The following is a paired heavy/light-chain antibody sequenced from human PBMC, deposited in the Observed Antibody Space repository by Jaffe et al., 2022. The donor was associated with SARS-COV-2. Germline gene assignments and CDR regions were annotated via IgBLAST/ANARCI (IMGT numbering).Light chain of an antibody. CDR3: QQYFSTPTT. Sequence: DIVMTQSPDSLAVPLDERATINCRSSQSVLYSSNNKNYLSWYQQKPGQPPKLLIYWASTRESGVPDRFSGSGSGTDFTLTISSLQAEDVAVYYCQQYFSTPTTFGGGTKVEIK. V-gene: IGKV4-1*01. J-gene: IGKJ4*01. CDR1: QSVLYSSNNKNY. CDR2: WAS.
Heavy chain of an antibody. Sequence: EVQLLESGGGLIQPGGSLRLSCAASGFTFSTYAMYWVRQAPEKGLEWVSSFGGRGGGPDYADSVKGRFTISRDDSKNTLYLQMNSLRAEDTALYYCAKGGRDDSNFCYFDYWGQGTLVTVSS. CDR1: GFTFSTYA. D-gene: IGHD2-15*01. CDR3: AKGGRDDSNFCYFDY. CDR2: FGGRGGGP. V-gene: IGHV3-23*01. J-gene: IGHJ4*02.